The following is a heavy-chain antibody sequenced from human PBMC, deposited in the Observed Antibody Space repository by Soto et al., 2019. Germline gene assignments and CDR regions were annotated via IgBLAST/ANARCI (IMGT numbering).Heavy chain of an antibody. J-gene: IGHJ5*02. CDR1: GFTFSSYA. CDR3: AKDQKRLRLVELFDP. CDR2: ISGSGGST. D-gene: IGHD5-12*01. V-gene: IGHV3-23*01. Sequence: PGGSLRLSCAASGFTFSSYAMSWVRQAPGKGLEWVSAISGSGGSTYYADSVKGRFTISRDNSMHTLYLQMNSLRAEDTAVYYCAKDQKRLRLVELFDPWGQGTLVTVSS.